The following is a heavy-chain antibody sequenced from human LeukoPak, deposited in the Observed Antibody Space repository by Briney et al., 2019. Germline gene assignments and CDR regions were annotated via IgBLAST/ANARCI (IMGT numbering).Heavy chain of an antibody. J-gene: IGHJ4*02. CDR3: ARDPDTSIYDILTGSASGDY. D-gene: IGHD3-9*01. CDR2: INPNSGGT. Sequence: ASVKVSCKASGYTFTGYYIQWVRQAPGQGLEWMGWINPNSGGTNYAQKFQGRVTMTRDTSISTAYMELSRLRSDDTAVYYCARDPDTSIYDILTGSASGDYWGQGTLVTVSS. V-gene: IGHV1-2*02. CDR1: GYTFTGYY.